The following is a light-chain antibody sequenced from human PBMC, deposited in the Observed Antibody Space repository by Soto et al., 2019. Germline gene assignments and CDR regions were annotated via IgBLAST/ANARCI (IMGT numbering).Light chain of an antibody. CDR1: QSLSSAY. CDR2: AAS. V-gene: IGKV3-20*01. J-gene: IGKJ2*01. Sequence: SLLTQSPGTLSLSPGQGATLSCRTSQSLSSAYLAWYQQRPGQAPRLLIYAASSRATGIPDRFSGSGSGTDFTLTISGLEPEDFAVYYCQQYFGSLYTFGRGTKLEIK. CDR3: QQYFGSLYT.